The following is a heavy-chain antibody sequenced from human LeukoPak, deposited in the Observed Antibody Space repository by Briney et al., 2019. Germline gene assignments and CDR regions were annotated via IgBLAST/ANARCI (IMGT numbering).Heavy chain of an antibody. J-gene: IGHJ4*02. CDR1: GYTFTGYY. Sequence: ASVKVSCKASGYTFTGYYMHWVRQAPGQGLEWMGRINPNSGGTNHAQKFQGRVTMTRETAISTAYMELSRLRSDDTAVYYCARDVDYYDSSGMNDYWGQGTLVTVSS. CDR2: INPNSGGT. V-gene: IGHV1-2*06. D-gene: IGHD3-22*01. CDR3: ARDVDYYDSSGMNDY.